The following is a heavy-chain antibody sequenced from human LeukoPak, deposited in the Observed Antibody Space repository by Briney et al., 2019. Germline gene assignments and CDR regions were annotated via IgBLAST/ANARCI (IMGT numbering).Heavy chain of an antibody. CDR3: ATREVFGVVIYFDY. CDR2: FDPEDGET. CDR1: GYTLTELS. V-gene: IGHV1-24*01. J-gene: IGHJ4*02. D-gene: IGHD3-3*01. Sequence: ASVKVSCKVSGYTLTELSMHWVRQAPGKGLEWMGGFDPEDGETIYAQKFQGRVTMIEDTSTDTAYMELSSLRSEDTAVYYCATREVFGVVIYFDYWGQGTLVTVSS.